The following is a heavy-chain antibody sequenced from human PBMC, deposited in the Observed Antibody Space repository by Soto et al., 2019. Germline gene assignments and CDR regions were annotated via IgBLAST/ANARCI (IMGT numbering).Heavy chain of an antibody. V-gene: IGHV3-23*01. Sequence: EVQLLESGGGLVQPGGSLRPSCAASGFTFSSYAMRWVRQAPVKGLEGVSVIGGSGGSTYYADSVKGRFTISRDNSKNTLYLQMNSLRAEDTAVYYCARRGSGSYYDYWGQGTLVTVSS. D-gene: IGHD1-26*01. CDR2: IGGSGGST. J-gene: IGHJ4*02. CDR1: GFTFSSYA. CDR3: ARRGSGSYYDY.